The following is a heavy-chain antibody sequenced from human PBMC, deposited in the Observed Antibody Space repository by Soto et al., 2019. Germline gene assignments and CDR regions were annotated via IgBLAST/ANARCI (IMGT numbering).Heavy chain of an antibody. Sequence: QVPLVQSGAEVKKPGSSVTVSCKASGGTFSSYAIHWVRQAPGQGLEWMGGIIRMYCPAKYAQRFQGRVTITADESTTTVYMELTSLTSQDTAVYYCARVTSMVRGVIDNWFDPWGHGTLVTVSS. CDR2: IIRMYCPA. J-gene: IGHJ5*02. D-gene: IGHD3-10*01. CDR1: GGTFSSYA. V-gene: IGHV1-69*01. CDR3: ARVTSMVRGVIDNWFDP.